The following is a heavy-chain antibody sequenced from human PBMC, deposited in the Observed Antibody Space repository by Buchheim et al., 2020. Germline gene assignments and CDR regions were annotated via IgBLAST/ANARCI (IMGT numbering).Heavy chain of an antibody. CDR2: IGVGGDT. J-gene: IGHJ6*02. CDR3: SRGAGELELRTMDV. V-gene: IGHV3-13*04. D-gene: IGHD1-7*01. CDR1: GFTFSNYE. Sequence: EVQLVESGGGLVEPGGSLRLSCAASGFTFSNYEMHWVRQVIGKGLEWVSTIGVGGDTYYPGSVKGRFTIYRENAKNYLYLQMNSLRAGDTAVYYCSRGAGELELRTMDVWGQGTT.